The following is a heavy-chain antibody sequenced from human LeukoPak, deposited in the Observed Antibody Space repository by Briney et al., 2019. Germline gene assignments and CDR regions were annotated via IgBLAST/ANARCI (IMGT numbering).Heavy chain of an antibody. CDR3: ARGPHSSDPNI. Sequence: SETLSLTCAVYGGSFSGYYWSWIRQPPGKGLEWIGEINHSGSTNYNPSLKSRVTISVDTSKNQFSLKLSSVTAADTAVYYCARGPHSSDPNIWGQGTMVTVSS. V-gene: IGHV4-34*01. CDR1: GGSFSGYY. J-gene: IGHJ3*02. CDR2: INHSGST. D-gene: IGHD6-19*01.